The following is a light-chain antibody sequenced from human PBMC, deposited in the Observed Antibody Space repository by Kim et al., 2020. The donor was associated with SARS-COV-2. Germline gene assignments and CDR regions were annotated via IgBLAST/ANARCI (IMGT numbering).Light chain of an antibody. J-gene: IGKJ4*01. Sequence: LSPGERATLSCRASQSVSSNYLAWYQKKPGQAPSLLIHGASSRATGIPDRFSGSGSGTDFTLIISRLEPEDFALYYCQQYGRSPLTFGGGTKLEIK. CDR1: QSVSSNY. V-gene: IGKV3-20*01. CDR3: QQYGRSPLT. CDR2: GAS.